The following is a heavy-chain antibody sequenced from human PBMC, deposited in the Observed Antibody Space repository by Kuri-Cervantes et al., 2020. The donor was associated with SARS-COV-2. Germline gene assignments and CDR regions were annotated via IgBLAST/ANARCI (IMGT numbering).Heavy chain of an antibody. CDR2: VRGKANNYAT. J-gene: IGHJ4*02. V-gene: IGHV3-73*01. CDR3: TTLIDY. CDR1: GGSFSNGRF. Sequence: GESLKISCTVSGGSFSNGRFYWSWIRQPVGKGLEWVGRVRGKANNYATAYAASVRDRFTISRDDSKNMAYLQMNSLKIEDTAVYYCTTLIDYWGQGALVTVSS.